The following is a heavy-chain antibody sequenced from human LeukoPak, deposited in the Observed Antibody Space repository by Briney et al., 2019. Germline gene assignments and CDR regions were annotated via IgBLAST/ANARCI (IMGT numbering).Heavy chain of an antibody. CDR1: GVSISSYY. D-gene: IGHD3-10*01. CDR3: ASPVLHGWGLDV. CDR2: IHYSGRP. J-gene: IGHJ6*02. V-gene: IGHV4-59*08. Sequence: SETLSLPCTVSGVSISSYYWLWIRQPPGKRLEGIGYIHYSGRPNYTPSLKCRVTISVDTSKHKFSLKLRSVTAADTAVYYCASPVLHGWGLDVWGQGTTVTVSS.